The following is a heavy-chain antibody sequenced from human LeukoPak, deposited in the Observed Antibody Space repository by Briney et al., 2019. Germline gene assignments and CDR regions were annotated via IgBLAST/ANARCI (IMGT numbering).Heavy chain of an antibody. Sequence: ASVKVSCKASGYTFTSYYMHWVRQAPGQGLEWMGWISAYNGNTNYAQKLQGRVTMTTDTSTSTAYMELRSLRSDDTAVYYCARVSYYDSSGYYPDDYWGQGTLVTVSS. D-gene: IGHD3-22*01. CDR1: GYTFTSYY. CDR2: ISAYNGNT. CDR3: ARVSYYDSSGYYPDDY. J-gene: IGHJ4*02. V-gene: IGHV1-18*04.